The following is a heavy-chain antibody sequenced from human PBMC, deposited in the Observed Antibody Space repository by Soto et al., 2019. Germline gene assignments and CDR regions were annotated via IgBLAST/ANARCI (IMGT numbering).Heavy chain of an antibody. D-gene: IGHD1-26*01. Sequence: ASVKVSCKASGYSFTSLDINWVRQTAGQGLEWMGWMQPSTGRTGYAQKFQGRVTTTRDTSINTAYMELTTLTSDDTAFYYCARGVSAGVDYWGQGTLVTVS. CDR1: GYSFTSLD. CDR2: MQPSTGRT. V-gene: IGHV1-8*01. J-gene: IGHJ4*02. CDR3: ARGVSAGVDY.